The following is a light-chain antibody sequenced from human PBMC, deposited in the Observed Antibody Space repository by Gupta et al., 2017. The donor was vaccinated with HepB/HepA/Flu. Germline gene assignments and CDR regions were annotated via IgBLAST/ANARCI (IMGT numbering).Light chain of an antibody. J-gene: IGKJ4*01. V-gene: IGKV3-11*01. CDR3: QQRFNWPLT. CDR2: DTS. Sequence: EIVLTQSPVTLSLSPGVRATLSCRASQNISSSLAWYQQKPGQTPRLLIYDTSNRATGIPVKFSGSGSGTDFTLTINSLEPEDFAVFYCQQRFNWPLTFGGGTKVEIK. CDR1: QNISSS.